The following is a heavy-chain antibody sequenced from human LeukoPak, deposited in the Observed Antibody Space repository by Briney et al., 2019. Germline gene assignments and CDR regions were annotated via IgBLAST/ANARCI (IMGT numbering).Heavy chain of an antibody. CDR1: GFTFDDHG. CDR3: ARDRSYGSFDF. CDR2: INSNGGST. D-gene: IGHD5-18*01. J-gene: IGHJ4*02. Sequence: GGSLRLSCAASGFTFDDHGMNWVRQAPGKGLEWVSGINSNGGSTFYADSVKGRFTISRDNAKNALYLQMNSLTAEDTALYHCARDRSYGSFDFWGQGTLVTVSS. V-gene: IGHV3-20*01.